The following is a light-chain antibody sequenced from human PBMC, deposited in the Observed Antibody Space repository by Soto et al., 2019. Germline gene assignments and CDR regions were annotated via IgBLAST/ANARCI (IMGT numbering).Light chain of an antibody. J-gene: IGLJ1*01. CDR2: EVS. CDR1: SSDVGGYNY. CDR3: SSYTSSSTRV. Sequence: QSALAQPASVSGSPGQSITISCTGTSSDVGGYNYVSWYQQYPGKAPKLMIYEVSTRPSGVSNRFSASKSGNTASLTISGLQAEDEADYYCSSYTSSSTRVLGTGTKV. V-gene: IGLV2-14*01.